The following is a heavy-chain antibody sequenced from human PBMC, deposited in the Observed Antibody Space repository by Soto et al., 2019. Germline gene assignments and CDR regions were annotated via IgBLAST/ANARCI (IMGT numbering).Heavy chain of an antibody. Sequence: QLQLQESGSGLVKPSQTLSLTCTVSGASIASGGCCWSWIRQPPGKAMESIGYAYQNWNAYVNPSLKSRVTMPVDKSKNQFSLKLSSVTAADTAVYFCARGGADWSLRNFDVWGRGTLVSVSS. CDR2: AYQNWNA. J-gene: IGHJ2*01. CDR3: ARGGADWSLRNFDV. V-gene: IGHV4-30-2*01. D-gene: IGHD3-9*01. CDR1: GASIASGGCC.